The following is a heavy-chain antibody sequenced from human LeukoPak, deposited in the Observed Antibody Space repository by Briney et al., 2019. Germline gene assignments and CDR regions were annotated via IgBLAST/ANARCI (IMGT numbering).Heavy chain of an antibody. CDR3: ARGGIAAAVTNWFDP. CDR1: GGTFSSYA. Sequence: SLKLSCKASGGTFSSYAISWVRQAPGPGLEWMGGIIPIFGTANYAQKFQGRVTTTADESTSTAYMELSSLRSEDTAVYYCARGGIAAAVTNWFDPWGQGTLVTASS. CDR2: IIPIFGTA. J-gene: IGHJ5*02. D-gene: IGHD6-13*01. V-gene: IGHV1-69*13.